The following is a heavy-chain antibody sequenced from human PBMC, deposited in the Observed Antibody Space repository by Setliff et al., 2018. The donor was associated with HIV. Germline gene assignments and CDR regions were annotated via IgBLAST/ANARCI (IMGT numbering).Heavy chain of an antibody. CDR2: ISGSGGST. J-gene: IGHJ6*02. V-gene: IGHV3-23*01. D-gene: IGHD1-7*01. CDR3: ARGRNRNYVVYGMDV. Sequence: GGSLRLSCAASGFTFSSYAMSWVRQAPGKGLEWVSAISGSGGSTYYADSVKGRFTIARDNSKNTLYLQMNSLRAEDTAVYYCARGRNRNYVVYGMDVWGQGTKVTVSS. CDR1: GFTFSSYA.